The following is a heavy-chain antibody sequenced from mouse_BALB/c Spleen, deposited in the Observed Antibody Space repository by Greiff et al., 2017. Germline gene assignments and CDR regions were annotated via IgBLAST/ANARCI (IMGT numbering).Heavy chain of an antibody. J-gene: IGHJ4*01. V-gene: IGHV5-17*02. D-gene: IGHD1-1*01. Sequence: EVHLVESGGGLVQPGGSRKLSCAASGFTFSSFGMHWVRQAPEKGLEWVAYISSGSSTIYYADTVKGRFTISRDNPKNTLFLQMTSLRSEDTAMYYCARYGSSYGDAMDYWGQGTSVTVSS. CDR2: ISSGSSTI. CDR1: GFTFSSFG. CDR3: ARYGSSYGDAMDY.